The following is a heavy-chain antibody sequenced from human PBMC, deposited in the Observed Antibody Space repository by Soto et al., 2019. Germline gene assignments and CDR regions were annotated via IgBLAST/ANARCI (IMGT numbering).Heavy chain of an antibody. D-gene: IGHD2-2*01. V-gene: IGHV3-21*01. CDR3: ARSGYCSSTSCALFGFDY. CDR2: ISSSSSYI. CDR1: GFTFSSYS. Sequence: EVQLVESGGGLVKPGGSLRLSCAASGFTFSSYSMNWVRQAPGKGLEWVSSISSSSSYIYYADSVKGRFTISRDNAKNSQYLQMHSLRAEDTAVYYGARSGYCSSTSCALFGFDYWCQGTLVTVSS. J-gene: IGHJ4*02.